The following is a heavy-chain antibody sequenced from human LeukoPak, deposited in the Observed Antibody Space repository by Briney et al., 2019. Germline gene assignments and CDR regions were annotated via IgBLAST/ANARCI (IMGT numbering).Heavy chain of an antibody. Sequence: GGSLRLSCAASGFTFSIHAMTWVRQAPGKGLEWVSGISGDGASTHYAESVKGQFTISRDNSQNTLFLQMNSLRVEDTAIYYCAKDSYVSGRPLHTFDVWGQGTMVTVSS. V-gene: IGHV3-23*01. J-gene: IGHJ3*01. D-gene: IGHD3-10*01. CDR2: ISGDGAST. CDR1: GFTFSIHA. CDR3: AKDSYVSGRPLHTFDV.